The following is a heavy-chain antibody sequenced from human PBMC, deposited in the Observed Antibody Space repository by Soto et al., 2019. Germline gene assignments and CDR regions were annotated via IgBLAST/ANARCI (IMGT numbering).Heavy chain of an antibody. CDR3: AKLYYGSGSLYYYYYYGMDV. CDR2: ISGSGGST. V-gene: IGHV3-23*01. Sequence: GGSLRLSCAASGFTFSSYAMSWVRQAPGKGLEWVSAISGSGGSTYYADSVKGRFPISRDNSKNRLYLQMNSLRAEDTAVYYCAKLYYGSGSLYYYYYYGMDVWGQGTTVTVSS. CDR1: GFTFSSYA. D-gene: IGHD3-10*01. J-gene: IGHJ6*02.